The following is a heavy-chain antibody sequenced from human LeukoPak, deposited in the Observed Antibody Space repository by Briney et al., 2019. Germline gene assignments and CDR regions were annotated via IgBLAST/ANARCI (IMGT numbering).Heavy chain of an antibody. D-gene: IGHD6-19*01. V-gene: IGHV5-51*01. CDR2: IYPGDSDT. CDR3: ARRRIAVAGNVDYFDY. J-gene: IGHJ4*02. CDR1: GYSFTSYW. Sequence: GESLKISCKGSGYSFTSYWIGWVRQMPGKGLEWMGIIYPGDSDTRYSPSFQGQVTISADKSISTAYLQWSSLKASDTATYYCARRRIAVAGNVDYFDYWGQGTLVTVSS.